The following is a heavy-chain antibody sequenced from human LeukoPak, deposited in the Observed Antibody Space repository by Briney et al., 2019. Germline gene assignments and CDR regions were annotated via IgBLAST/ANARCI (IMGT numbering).Heavy chain of an antibody. CDR1: GFTFSSYG. D-gene: IGHD5-12*01. Sequence: PGGSLRLSCAASGFTFSSYGMHWVRQAPGKGLEWVAVISYDGSNKYYADSVKGRFTISRDNSKNTLYLQMNSLRTEDTAVYYSAKERRVATDYLDYWGQGTLVTVSA. V-gene: IGHV3-30*18. CDR3: AKERRVATDYLDY. J-gene: IGHJ4*02. CDR2: ISYDGSNK.